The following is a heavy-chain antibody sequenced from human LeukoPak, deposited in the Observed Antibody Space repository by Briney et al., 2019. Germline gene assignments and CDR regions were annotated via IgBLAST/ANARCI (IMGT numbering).Heavy chain of an antibody. CDR1: DDSFSSHY. J-gene: IGHJ3*02. CDR3: ARELVTVTKGFDI. V-gene: IGHV4-59*11. Sequence: SVTLSLTCAVSDDSFSSHYWTWIRQPPGKGLEWIGYISYIGSTNYNPSLKSRVTISIDTSKNQFPLKLSSVTAAATAVYYCARELVTVTKGFDIWGQGTMVSVSS. CDR2: ISYIGST. D-gene: IGHD4-17*01.